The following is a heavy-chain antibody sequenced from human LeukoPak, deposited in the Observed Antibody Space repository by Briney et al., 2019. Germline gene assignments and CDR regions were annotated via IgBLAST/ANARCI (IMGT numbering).Heavy chain of an antibody. V-gene: IGHV3-9*01. D-gene: IGHD3-16*01. J-gene: IGHJ5*02. Sequence: GRSLRLSCAASGFTFDDYAMHWVRQAPGKGLEWVSGISWNSGSIGYADSVKGRFTISRDNAKNSLYLQMNSLRAEDTAVYYCARLSGGEQNWFDPWGQGTLVTVSS. CDR3: ARLSGGEQNWFDP. CDR1: GFTFDDYA. CDR2: ISWNSGSI.